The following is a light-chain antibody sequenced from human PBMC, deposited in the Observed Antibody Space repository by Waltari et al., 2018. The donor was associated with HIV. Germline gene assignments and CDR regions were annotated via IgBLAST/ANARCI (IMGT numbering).Light chain of an antibody. CDR3: QQYNTYSFI. CDR1: QSIRNW. CDR2: KAS. V-gene: IGKV1-5*03. J-gene: IGKJ3*01. Sequence: DIQITQSPSTLSASVGDRVTITCRASQSIRNWLAWYQQKPGKAPKLLIYKASSVESGVPSRFSGSGSGTEFTLSISSLQPDDFATYYCQQYNTYSFIFGPGTKVDIK.